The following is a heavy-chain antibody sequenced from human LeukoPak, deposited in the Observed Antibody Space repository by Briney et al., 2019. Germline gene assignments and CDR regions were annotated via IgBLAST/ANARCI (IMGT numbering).Heavy chain of an antibody. J-gene: IGHJ5*02. CDR3: ARVSEWLGWFDP. D-gene: IGHD5-12*01. V-gene: IGHV4-59*01. CDR1: GGSISSYY. Sequence: SETLSLTCTVSGGSISSYYWSWIRQPPGKGLEWIGYIYYSGSTNYNPSLKSRVTISVDTSKNQFSLKLSSVTAADTAVYYCARVSEWLGWFDPWGQGTLVTVSS. CDR2: IYYSGST.